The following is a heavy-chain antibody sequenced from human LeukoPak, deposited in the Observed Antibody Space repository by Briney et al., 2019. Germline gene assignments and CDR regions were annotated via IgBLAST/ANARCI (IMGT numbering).Heavy chain of an antibody. J-gene: IGHJ4*02. CDR2: IYYSGST. CDR3: ARGPYYFSSGTDYNRFNVVY. Sequence: PSETLSLTCTVSGGSISSYYWSWIRQPPGKGLEWIGYIYYSGSTNYNPSLKSRVTISIDTSKSQFSLKLSSVTAADTAVYYCARGPYYFSSGTDYNRFNVVYWGQGILVTVSS. CDR1: GGSISSYY. V-gene: IGHV4-59*12. D-gene: IGHD3-10*01.